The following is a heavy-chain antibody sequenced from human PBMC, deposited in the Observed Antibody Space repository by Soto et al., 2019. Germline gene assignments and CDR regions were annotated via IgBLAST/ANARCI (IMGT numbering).Heavy chain of an antibody. V-gene: IGHV3-23*01. D-gene: IGHD3-3*01. CDR2: ISGSDGKT. J-gene: IGHJ4*02. CDR1: GFSFGSYA. Sequence: PGGSLRLSCAASGFSFGSYALSWVRQAPGKGLEWLSTISGSDGKTFYADSVKGRFSISRDTSQNTLYLQMNSLRADDTAIYYCARWSYLDYWGQGTRVTVSS. CDR3: ARWSYLDY.